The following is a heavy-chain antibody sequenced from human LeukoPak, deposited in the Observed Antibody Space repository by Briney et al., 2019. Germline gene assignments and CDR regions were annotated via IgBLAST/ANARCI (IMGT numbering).Heavy chain of an antibody. CDR1: GFTFSSYA. Sequence: GGSLRLSCAASGFTFSSYAMSWVRQAPGKGLEWVSAISGSGGSTYYADSVKGRFTISRDNSKNTLYLQMNNLRAEDTAVYYCAKGSKSTRTLYYYYYYYMDVWGKGTTVTVSS. J-gene: IGHJ6*03. CDR2: ISGSGGST. V-gene: IGHV3-23*01. CDR3: AKGSKSTRTLYYYYYYYMDV.